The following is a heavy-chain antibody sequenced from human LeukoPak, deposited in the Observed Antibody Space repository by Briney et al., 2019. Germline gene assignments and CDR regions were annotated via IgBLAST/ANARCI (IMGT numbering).Heavy chain of an antibody. Sequence: SETLSLTCTVSGGSISSSSYNWGWIRQPPGKGLEWIGSVYYSGSTNYNPSLKSRVTISVDTSKNQFSLKLSSVTAADTAVYYCARVSSTDYYNNRGWFDPWGQGTLVTVSS. CDR1: GGSISSSSYN. CDR2: VYYSGST. D-gene: IGHD3-22*01. J-gene: IGHJ5*02. CDR3: ARVSSTDYYNNRGWFDP. V-gene: IGHV4-39*07.